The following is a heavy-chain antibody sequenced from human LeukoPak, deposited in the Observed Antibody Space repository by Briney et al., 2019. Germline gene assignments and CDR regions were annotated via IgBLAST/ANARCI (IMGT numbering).Heavy chain of an antibody. D-gene: IGHD5-24*01. CDR1: GYTFTSYY. J-gene: IGHJ4*02. Sequence: ASVKVSCKASGYTFTSYYMHWVRQAPGQGLEWMGIINPSGGSTSYAQKFQGRVTMTRDTFTSTVYMELSSLRSEDTAVYYCARRRGQYMASFRYFDYWGQGTLVTVSA. CDR2: INPSGGST. V-gene: IGHV1-46*01. CDR3: ARRRGQYMASFRYFDY.